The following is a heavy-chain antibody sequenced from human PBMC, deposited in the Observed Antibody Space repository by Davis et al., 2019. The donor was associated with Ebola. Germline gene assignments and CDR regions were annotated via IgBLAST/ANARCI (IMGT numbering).Heavy chain of an antibody. CDR2: ISAYNGNT. V-gene: IGHV1-18*01. J-gene: IGHJ4*02. CDR3: ARDRGGDYSFDY. CDR1: GYTFTSSG. Sequence: ASVKVSCKASGYTFTSSGISWARQVPGQGLEWMGWISAYNGNTNYAQKLQGRVTITRDTSASTAYMELSSLRSEDTSVYYCARDRGGDYSFDYWGQGTLVTVSS. D-gene: IGHD3-10*01.